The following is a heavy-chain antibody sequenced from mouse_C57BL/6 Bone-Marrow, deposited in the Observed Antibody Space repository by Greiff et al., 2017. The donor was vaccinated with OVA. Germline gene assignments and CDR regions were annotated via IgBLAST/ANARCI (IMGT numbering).Heavy chain of an antibody. D-gene: IGHD1-1*01. CDR1: GFSLTSYG. Sequence: VKLMESGPGLVAPSQSLSITCTVSGFSLTSYGVHWVRQPPGKGLEWLVVIWSDGSTTYNSALKSRLSISKDNSKSQVFLKMNSLQTDDTAMYYCARHRDYGSRDGYYFDYWGQGTTLTVSS. V-gene: IGHV2-6-1*01. CDR2: IWSDGST. J-gene: IGHJ2*01. CDR3: ARHRDYGSRDGYYFDY.